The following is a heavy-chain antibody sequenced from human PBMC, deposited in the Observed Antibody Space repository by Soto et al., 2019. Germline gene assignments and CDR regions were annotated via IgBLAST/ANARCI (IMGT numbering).Heavy chain of an antibody. CDR1: GYRFSIYW. CDR2: IFPRDSDT. Sequence: EVQLVQSGAEVKKPGESLRISCEGSGYRFSIYWIAWVRQMPGKGLEWMGIIFPRDSDTRYSPSFQGQVTISADTSISTAYLQWSSLKASDTAIYYCARQKADDFWSGYYQGGMDVWGQGTTVIVSS. J-gene: IGHJ6*02. CDR3: ARQKADDFWSGYYQGGMDV. D-gene: IGHD3-3*01. V-gene: IGHV5-51*01.